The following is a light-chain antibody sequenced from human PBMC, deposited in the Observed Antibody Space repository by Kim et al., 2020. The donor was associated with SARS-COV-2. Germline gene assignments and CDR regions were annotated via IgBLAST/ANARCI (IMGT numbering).Light chain of an antibody. V-gene: IGLV3-19*01. Sequence: SSELTQDPAVSVALGQTVRITCQGDSLRRYYASWYQQKPGQAPVFVIYGKSNRPSGIPDRFSGSSSGNTASMTIAGAQAEDEADYYCNSRDSSGNSYGFG. CDR3: NSRDSSGNSYG. CDR2: GKS. J-gene: IGLJ1*01. CDR1: SLRRYY.